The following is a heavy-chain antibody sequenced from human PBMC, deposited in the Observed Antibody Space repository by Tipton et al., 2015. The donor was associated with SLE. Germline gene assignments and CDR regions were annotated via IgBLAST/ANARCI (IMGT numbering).Heavy chain of an antibody. CDR1: GGSISSSSYY. CDR2: IYYSGST. Sequence: TLSLTCTVSGGSISSSSYYWGWIRQPPGKGLEWIGSIYYSGSTYYNPSLKSRVTISVDTSKNQFSLKLSSVTAADTAVYYCARVRGSYKAYFQHWGQGSLVTVSS. V-gene: IGHV4-39*07. CDR3: ARVRGSYKAYFQH. D-gene: IGHD1-26*01. J-gene: IGHJ1*01.